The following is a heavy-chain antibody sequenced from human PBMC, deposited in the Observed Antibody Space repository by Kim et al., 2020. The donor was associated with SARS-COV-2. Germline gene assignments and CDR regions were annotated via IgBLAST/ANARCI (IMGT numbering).Heavy chain of an antibody. Sequence: GGSLRLSCAASGFTVSRNYMTWVRQAPGKGLEWVSILYSGGDTYYADSVKGRVTISRDTAKNMLFLQMDSLRGEDTAVYYCARGGEGSGNYNYYNYGMDVWSQGTTVTVSS. D-gene: IGHD3-10*01. CDR2: LYSGGDT. CDR1: GFTVSRNY. V-gene: IGHV3-66*01. J-gene: IGHJ6*02. CDR3: ARGGEGSGNYNYYNYGMDV.